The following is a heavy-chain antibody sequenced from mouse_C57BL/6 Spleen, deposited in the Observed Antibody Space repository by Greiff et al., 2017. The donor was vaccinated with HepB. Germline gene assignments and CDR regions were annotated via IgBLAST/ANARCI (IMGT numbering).Heavy chain of an antibody. Sequence: EVQLQQSGPELVKPGASVKIPCKASGYTFTDYNMDWVKQSHGKSLEWIGDINPNNGGTIYNQKFKGKATLTVDKSSSTAYMELRSLTSEDTAVYYCARGSLGCAYWGQGTLVTVSA. V-gene: IGHV1-18*01. J-gene: IGHJ3*01. CDR1: GYTFTDYN. D-gene: IGHD2-10*02. CDR3: ARGSLGCAY. CDR2: INPNNGGT.